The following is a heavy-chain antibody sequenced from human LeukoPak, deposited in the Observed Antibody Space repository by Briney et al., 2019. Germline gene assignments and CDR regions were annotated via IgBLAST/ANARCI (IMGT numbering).Heavy chain of an antibody. J-gene: IGHJ4*02. CDR2: IRSKAYGGTT. V-gene: IGHV3-49*03. CDR3: TRIAAARFDFDY. D-gene: IGHD6-13*01. Sequence: PGGSLRLSCAASGFTFSSYAMSWFRQAPGKGLEWVGFIRSKAYGGTTEYAASVKGRFTISRDDSKSIAYLQMNSLKTEDTAVYYCTRIAAARFDFDYWGQGTLVTVSS. CDR1: GFTFSSYA.